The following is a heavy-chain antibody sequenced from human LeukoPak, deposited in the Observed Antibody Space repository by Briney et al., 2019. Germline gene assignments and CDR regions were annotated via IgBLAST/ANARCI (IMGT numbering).Heavy chain of an antibody. D-gene: IGHD3-10*01. J-gene: IGHJ5*01. CDR2: INHSGST. Sequence: SETLSLTCAVYGGSFSGYYWSWIRQPPGKGLEWIGEINHSGSTNYNPSLKSRVTISVDTSKNQFSLKLSPVPAADTAVYYCARGRGWFGESTFDPWGQGTLVTVSS. V-gene: IGHV4-34*01. CDR1: GGSFSGYY. CDR3: ARGRGWFGESTFDP.